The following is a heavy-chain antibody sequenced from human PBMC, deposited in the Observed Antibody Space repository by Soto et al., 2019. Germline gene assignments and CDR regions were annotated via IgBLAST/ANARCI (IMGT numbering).Heavy chain of an antibody. Sequence: QVQLQESGPGLVKPSQTLSLTCTVSGGSISSGDYYWSWTRQPPGKGLEWIGYIYYSGSTYYNPSLESRVTISVDTSKNRVSLKLSSVTAADTAVYYCARSSGGSWYGVPDYWGQGTLVTVSS. J-gene: IGHJ4*02. V-gene: IGHV4-30-4*01. CDR2: IYYSGST. CDR3: ARSSGGSWYGVPDY. D-gene: IGHD2-15*01. CDR1: GGSISSGDYY.